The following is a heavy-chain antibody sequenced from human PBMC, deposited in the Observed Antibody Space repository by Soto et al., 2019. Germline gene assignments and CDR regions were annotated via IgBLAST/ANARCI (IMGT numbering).Heavy chain of an antibody. Sequence: PGVSLRLSCAASGFTFSSYGMHWVRQAPGKGLEWVAVISYDGSNKYYADSVKGRFTISRDNSKNTLYLQVKSLRAEDTAVYYCPKHWLYYHSSVYYLNDYWGQGTLVTVSS. CDR1: GFTFSSYG. V-gene: IGHV3-30*18. D-gene: IGHD3-22*01. CDR3: PKHWLYYHSSVYYLNDY. CDR2: ISYDGSNK. J-gene: IGHJ4*02.